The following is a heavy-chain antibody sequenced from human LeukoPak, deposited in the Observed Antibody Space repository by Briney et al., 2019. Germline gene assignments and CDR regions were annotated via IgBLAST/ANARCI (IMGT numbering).Heavy chain of an antibody. Sequence: GGSLRLSCAASGFTFSSYGMHWVRQAPGKGLEWVAVISYDGSNKYYADSVNGRFTISRDNAKNSLYLQMNSLRAEDTALYYCAKGRGYNYGYIFGYFDYWGQGTLVTVSS. CDR3: AKGRGYNYGYIFGYFDY. V-gene: IGHV3-30*18. CDR1: GFTFSSYG. J-gene: IGHJ4*02. CDR2: ISYDGSNK. D-gene: IGHD5-18*01.